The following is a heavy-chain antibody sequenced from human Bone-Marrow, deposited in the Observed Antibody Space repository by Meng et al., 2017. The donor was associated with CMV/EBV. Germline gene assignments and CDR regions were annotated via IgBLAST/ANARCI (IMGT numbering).Heavy chain of an antibody. Sequence: CAASGFTFSSYGMHWVRQAPGKGLEWVAFIRYDGSNKYYADSVKGRFTISRDNSKNTLYLQMNSLRAEDTAVYYCAKDTEQQLVYFQHWGQGTLVTVSS. CDR3: AKDTEQQLVYFQH. J-gene: IGHJ1*01. D-gene: IGHD6-13*01. CDR2: IRYDGSNK. V-gene: IGHV3-30*02. CDR1: GFTFSSYG.